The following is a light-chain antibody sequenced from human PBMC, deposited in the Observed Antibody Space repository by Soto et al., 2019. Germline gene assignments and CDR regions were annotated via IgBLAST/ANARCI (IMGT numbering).Light chain of an antibody. Sequence: ELVLTQSPGTLSLSPGERPTLSCRSSQSVSSSYLAWYQQKPGQAPRLLLYGASGRAAGIPDRFSGSGAGTDFTLTISRLEPEDVAVYYCQQYGSSPGYTFGQGTKLEIK. V-gene: IGKV3-20*01. CDR1: QSVSSSY. CDR3: QQYGSSPGYT. CDR2: GAS. J-gene: IGKJ2*01.